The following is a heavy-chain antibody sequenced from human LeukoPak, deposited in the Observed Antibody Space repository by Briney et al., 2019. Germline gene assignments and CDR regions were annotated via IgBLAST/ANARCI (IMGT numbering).Heavy chain of an antibody. J-gene: IGHJ4*02. Sequence: SETLSLTCTVSGGSISSSYWSWIRQPPGKGLECIGYISYSGSTNYNPSLKSRVTVSVDASKSQISLKLSSVTAADTAVYYCARDKHIGYCSGGTCYPYYFDSWGQGALVTVSS. D-gene: IGHD2-15*01. CDR2: ISYSGST. CDR3: ARDKHIGYCSGGTCYPYYFDS. V-gene: IGHV4-59*01. CDR1: GGSISSSY.